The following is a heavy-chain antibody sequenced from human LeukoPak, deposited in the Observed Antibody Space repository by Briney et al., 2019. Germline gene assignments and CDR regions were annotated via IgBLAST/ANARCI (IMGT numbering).Heavy chain of an antibody. CDR2: IRYDGSNK. CDR1: KFTFSTYG. CDR3: ARAKRNGFDI. V-gene: IGHV3-30*02. Sequence: GGSLRLSCAAFKFTFSTYGMHWVRQAPGKGLEWVAFIRYDGSNKYYADSVKGRFTISRDNSKNTLYLQMNSLRAEDTAVYYCARAKRNGFDIWGQGTMVTVSS. J-gene: IGHJ3*02.